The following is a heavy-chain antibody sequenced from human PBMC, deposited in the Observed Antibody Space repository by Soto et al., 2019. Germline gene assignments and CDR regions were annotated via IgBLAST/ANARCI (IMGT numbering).Heavy chain of an antibody. J-gene: IGHJ6*02. CDR1: GFTFSSYG. D-gene: IGHD3-10*01. Sequence: GGSLRLSCAASGFTFSSYGMHWVRQAPGKGLEWVAVIWYDGSNKYYADSVKGRFTISRDNSKNTLYLQMNSLRAEDTAVYYCARDYYGSGSYYRWLLDFNYYGMDVWGQGTTVTVSS. V-gene: IGHV3-33*01. CDR3: ARDYYGSGSYYRWLLDFNYYGMDV. CDR2: IWYDGSNK.